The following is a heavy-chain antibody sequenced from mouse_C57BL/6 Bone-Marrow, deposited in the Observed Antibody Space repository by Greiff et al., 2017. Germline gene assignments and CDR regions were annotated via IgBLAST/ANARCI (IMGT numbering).Heavy chain of an antibody. V-gene: IGHV14-4*01. CDR1: GFNIKDDY. Sequence: EVHLVESGAELVRPGASVKLSCTASGFNIKDDYMHWVKQRPEQGLEWIGWIDPENGETEYASKFQGKATITADTSSNTAYLQLSSLTSEDTAVYYCTPVTTGVATDYWGQGTSVTVSS. CDR3: TPVTTGVATDY. CDR2: IDPENGET. J-gene: IGHJ4*01. D-gene: IGHD1-1*01.